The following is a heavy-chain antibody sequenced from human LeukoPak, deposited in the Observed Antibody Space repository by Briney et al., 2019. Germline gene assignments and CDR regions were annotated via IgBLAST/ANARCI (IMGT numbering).Heavy chain of an antibody. CDR2: ITGSGGST. CDR1: GFTFSSYA. CDR3: ATERNWVFDY. J-gene: IGHJ4*02. Sequence: GGCLRLSCAASGFTFSSYAMSWVRQAPGKGLEWVSAITGSGGSTYYADSVKGRFTISRDNSKNTLYVQMNSLRAEDTAVYYCATERNWVFDYWGQGTLVTVSS. V-gene: IGHV3-23*01. D-gene: IGHD7-27*01.